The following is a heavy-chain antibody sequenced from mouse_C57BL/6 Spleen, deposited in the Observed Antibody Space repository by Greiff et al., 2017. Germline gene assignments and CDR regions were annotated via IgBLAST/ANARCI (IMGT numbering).Heavy chain of an antibody. CDR1: GYTFTEYT. CDR2: FYPGSGSI. CDR3: ARHESNWEGLYYFDY. Sequence: QVHVKQSGAELVKPGASVKLSCKASGYTFTEYTIHWVKQRSGQGLEWIGWFYPGSGSIKYNEKFKDKATLTADKSSSTVYMELSRLTSEDSAVYFCARHESNWEGLYYFDYWGQGTTLTVSS. D-gene: IGHD4-1*02. J-gene: IGHJ2*01. V-gene: IGHV1-62-2*01.